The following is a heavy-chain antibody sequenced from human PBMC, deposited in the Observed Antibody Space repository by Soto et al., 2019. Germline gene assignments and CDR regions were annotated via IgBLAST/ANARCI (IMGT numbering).Heavy chain of an antibody. V-gene: IGHV3-73*01. CDR3: NRSTVPTWLDY. CDR1: GFTFSGSA. J-gene: IGHJ4*02. D-gene: IGHD4-17*01. Sequence: GGSLRLSCAASGFTFSGSAMHWVRQAPGKGLEWVARIRSKANSYATAYAASVKGRFTISRDESKNTAYLQMNSLKTEYTAVYSCNRSTVPTWLDYWGQGTLVTVSS. CDR2: IRSKANSYAT.